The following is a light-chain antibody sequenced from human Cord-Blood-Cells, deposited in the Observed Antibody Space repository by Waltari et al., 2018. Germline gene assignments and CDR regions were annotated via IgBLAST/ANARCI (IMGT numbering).Light chain of an antibody. CDR3: CSYAGSSTFDWV. J-gene: IGLJ3*02. CDR2: EGS. Sequence: QSALPQPASVSGSPGPSIPISCPGTSGDVGSYNLVSWYQQHPGKAPKLMIYEGSKRPSGVSNRFSGSKSGNTASLTISGLQAEDEADYYCCSYAGSSTFDWVFGGGTKLTVL. CDR1: SGDVGSYNL. V-gene: IGLV2-23*03.